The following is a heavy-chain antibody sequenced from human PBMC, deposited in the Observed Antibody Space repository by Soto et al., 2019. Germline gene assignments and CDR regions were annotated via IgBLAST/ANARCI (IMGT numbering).Heavy chain of an antibody. CDR3: AREEWLLWFGESIYYYYGMDV. D-gene: IGHD3-10*01. CDR1: GLTFSSYS. Sequence: GGSLRLSTEPSGLTFSSYSIDWVRQAPGKGLEWASSISSSSSDIYYADSVKGRFTISRDNAKNSLYLQMNSLRAEDTAVYYCAREEWLLWFGESIYYYYGMDVWGQGTTVTVSS. J-gene: IGHJ6*02. V-gene: IGHV3-21*01. CDR2: ISSSSSDI.